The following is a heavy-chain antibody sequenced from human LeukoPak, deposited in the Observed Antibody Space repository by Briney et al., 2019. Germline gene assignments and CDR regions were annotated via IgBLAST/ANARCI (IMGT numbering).Heavy chain of an antibody. CDR2: ISGSGGHT. CDR1: GFTFSSYA. CDR3: AKNPVAYYFDY. Sequence: GGSLRLSCAASGFTFSSYAMSWVRQAPGKGLEWVSGISGSGGHTYYADSVKGRFTISRNNSKNTLYLQMNSLRAEDTAVYYCAKNPVAYYFDYWGQGTLVTVSS. V-gene: IGHV3-23*01. J-gene: IGHJ4*02.